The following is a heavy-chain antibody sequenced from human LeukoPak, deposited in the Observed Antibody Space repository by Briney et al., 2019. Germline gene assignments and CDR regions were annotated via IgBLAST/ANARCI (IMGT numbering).Heavy chain of an antibody. Sequence: GGSLRLSCVASGFTFNSYRMSWVRQAPGKGLEWVANIKDDGSETYLVGSVKGRFTLSRDNAKSSMYLQLTSLRTDATAVYYCATLQVWSGYHFEYWGQGTPVTVSS. J-gene: IGHJ4*02. CDR2: IKDDGSET. V-gene: IGHV3-7*01. CDR3: ATLQVWSGYHFEY. CDR1: GFTFNSYR. D-gene: IGHD3-3*01.